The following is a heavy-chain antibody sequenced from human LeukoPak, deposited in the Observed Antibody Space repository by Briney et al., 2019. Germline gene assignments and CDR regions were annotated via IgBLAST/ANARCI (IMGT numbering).Heavy chain of an antibody. J-gene: IGHJ3*02. Sequence: PGGSLRLSCAASGFSFDDYGMSWVRQVPGKGLEWVAGINWNGGSTGYADSVKGRFTISRDNAKNSLYLQMNSLRAEDTALYYCARARGYGDYDAFDIWGQGTMVTVSS. CDR3: ARARGYGDYDAFDI. D-gene: IGHD4-17*01. CDR2: INWNGGST. CDR1: GFSFDDYG. V-gene: IGHV3-20*04.